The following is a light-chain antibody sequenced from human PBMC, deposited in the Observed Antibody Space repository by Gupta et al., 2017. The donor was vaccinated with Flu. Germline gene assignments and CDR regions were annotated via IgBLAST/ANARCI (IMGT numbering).Light chain of an antibody. CDR2: KDS. Sequence: YELTQPPSVSVSPGQTARITCSGHALPRQYAYWYQQKPGQAPVLVIYKDSERPSGNPERFSGSSSGTTVTLTISGVQAEDEDDYYCQSTDSSVIFGGGTKLAVL. CDR1: ALPRQY. V-gene: IGLV3-25*02. J-gene: IGLJ2*01. CDR3: QSTDSSVI.